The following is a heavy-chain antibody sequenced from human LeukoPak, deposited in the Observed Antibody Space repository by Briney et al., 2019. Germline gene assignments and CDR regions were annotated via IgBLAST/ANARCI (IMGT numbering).Heavy chain of an antibody. CDR3: ARGPRSSGYFDY. V-gene: IGHV4-34*01. D-gene: IGHD6-19*01. CDR2: INHSGST. CDR1: GGSFSGYY. J-gene: IGHJ4*02. Sequence: SETLSLTCTVYGGSFSGYYWSWIRQPPGKGLEWIGEINHSGSTNYNPSLKGRVTISVDTSKHQFSLKLSSVTAADTAVYYCARGPRSSGYFDYWGQGTLVTVSS.